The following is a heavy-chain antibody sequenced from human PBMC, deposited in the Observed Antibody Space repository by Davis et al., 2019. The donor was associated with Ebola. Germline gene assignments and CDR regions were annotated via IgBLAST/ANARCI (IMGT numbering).Heavy chain of an antibody. D-gene: IGHD3-3*01. V-gene: IGHV3-48*04. CDR2: ISSSGSTI. CDR1: GFTFSSYA. J-gene: IGHJ6*02. Sequence: GESLKISCSASGFTFSSYAMHWVRQAPGKGLEWVSYISSSGSTIYYADSVKGRFTISRDNAKKSLYLQMNSLRAEDTAVYYCARSFTTRKYYYGMDVWGQGTTVTVSS. CDR3: ARSFTTRKYYYGMDV.